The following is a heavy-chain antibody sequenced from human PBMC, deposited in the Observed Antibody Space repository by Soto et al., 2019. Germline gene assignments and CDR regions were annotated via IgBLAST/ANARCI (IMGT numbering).Heavy chain of an antibody. D-gene: IGHD3-3*01. CDR1: GFTFSSYA. CDR3: EKDPLGSGYSAYFDY. V-gene: IGHV3-23*01. Sequence: PGGSLRLSCAASGFTFSSYAMSRVRQAPGKGLEWVSAISGSGGSTYYADSVKGRFTISRDNSKNTLYLQMNSLRAEDTAVYYCEKDPLGSGYSAYFDYWGQGTLVTVSS. CDR2: ISGSGGST. J-gene: IGHJ4*02.